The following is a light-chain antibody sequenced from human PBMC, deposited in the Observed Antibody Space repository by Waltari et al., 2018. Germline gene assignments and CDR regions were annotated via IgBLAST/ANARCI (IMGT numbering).Light chain of an antibody. CDR3: QHRSNWTTHP. V-gene: IGKV3-11*01. Sequence: EIVLTQSPATLSFSPGETATLPCRASHSVGTYLAWYQQKPGQAPRLLVYDASNSATGIPARFRGSGSGTDFTLTISSLEAEDCAVYYCQHRSNWTTHPFGQGARLEIK. J-gene: IGKJ2*01. CDR1: HSVGTY. CDR2: DAS.